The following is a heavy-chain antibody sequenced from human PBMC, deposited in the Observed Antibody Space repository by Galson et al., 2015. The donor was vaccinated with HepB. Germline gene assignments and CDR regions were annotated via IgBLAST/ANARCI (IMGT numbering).Heavy chain of an antibody. J-gene: IGHJ4*02. Sequence: SLRLSCAASGFTFYNYGMHWVRQAPGKGLEWVAVISYDGSNKYYADSVKGRFTISRDNSKNTLYLQMNSLRAEDTAVYYCARDREGKDYYDSSGYFGYWGQGTLVTVSS. CDR2: ISYDGSNK. CDR1: GFTFYNYG. V-gene: IGHV3-30*19. CDR3: ARDREGKDYYDSSGYFGY. D-gene: IGHD3-22*01.